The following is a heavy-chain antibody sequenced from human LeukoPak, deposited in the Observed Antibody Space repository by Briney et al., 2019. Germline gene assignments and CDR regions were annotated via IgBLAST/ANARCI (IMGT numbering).Heavy chain of an antibody. V-gene: IGHV3-74*01. Sequence: QPGGSLRLSCAASGFTFSDYRMHWVRHAPGKGLVWVSRINSDGSSTNYADSVKGRLTISRDNAKNSLYLQMNSLRDEDTAAYYCARGGSGSNYPFDDWGQGTLVTVSS. D-gene: IGHD3-10*01. J-gene: IGHJ4*02. CDR1: GFTFSDYR. CDR2: INSDGSST. CDR3: ARGGSGSNYPFDD.